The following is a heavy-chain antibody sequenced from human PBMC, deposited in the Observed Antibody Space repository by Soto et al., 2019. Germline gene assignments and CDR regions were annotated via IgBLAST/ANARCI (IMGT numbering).Heavy chain of an antibody. CDR1: GGSISNGGYS. CDR3: ARVPDY. J-gene: IGHJ4*02. D-gene: IGHD2-2*01. V-gene: IGHV4-30-2*01. Sequence: QLQLQESGSGLVKPSQTLSLTCAVSGGSISNGGYSWSWIRQPPGKGLEWIGYMYHSGSTYYNPSRKSRVTMSIDRSKNQFSRKLSSVTAAETAVYYCARVPDYWGQGILVTVSS. CDR2: MYHSGST.